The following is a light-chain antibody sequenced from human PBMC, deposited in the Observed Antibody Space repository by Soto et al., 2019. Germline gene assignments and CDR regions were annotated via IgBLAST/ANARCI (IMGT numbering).Light chain of an antibody. CDR3: SSYVGNNNLV. CDR1: SSDVGGYNY. CDR2: EVS. Sequence: QSALTQPASVSGSPGQSITISCTGTSSDVGGYNYVSWYQQQSGKAPKLIIHEVSNRPSGVSNRFSGSKSGNTASLTVSGLQADDEADYYCSSYVGNNNLVFGGGTKLTVL. J-gene: IGLJ3*02. V-gene: IGLV2-14*01.